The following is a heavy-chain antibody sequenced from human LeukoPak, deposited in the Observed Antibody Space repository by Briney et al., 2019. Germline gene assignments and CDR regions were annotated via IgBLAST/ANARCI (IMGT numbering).Heavy chain of an antibody. CDR2: IYPGDSDT. V-gene: IGHV5-51*01. D-gene: IGHD3-22*01. Sequence: GESLKFSCKGSGYSFTSYWIGWVRQMPGKGLEWMGSIYPGDSDTRYSPSFQGQVTISADKSISTASLQWSSLKASDTAMYYCAKQASNYYDRNDAFDIWGQGTMVTVSS. CDR3: AKQASNYYDRNDAFDI. CDR1: GYSFTSYW. J-gene: IGHJ3*02.